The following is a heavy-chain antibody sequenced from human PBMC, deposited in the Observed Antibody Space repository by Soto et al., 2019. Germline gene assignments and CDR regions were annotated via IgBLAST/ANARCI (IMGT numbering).Heavy chain of an antibody. D-gene: IGHD5-12*01. CDR3: ARAEHRPPIVATITPLDY. CDR2: ISAYNGNT. J-gene: IGHJ4*02. V-gene: IGHV1-18*01. Sequence: ASVKVSCKASGYTFTSYGISWVRQAPGQGLEWMGWISAYNGNTNYAQKLQGRVTMTTDTSTSTAYMELRSLRSDDTAVYNCARAEHRPPIVATITPLDYWGQGTLVTVSS. CDR1: GYTFTSYG.